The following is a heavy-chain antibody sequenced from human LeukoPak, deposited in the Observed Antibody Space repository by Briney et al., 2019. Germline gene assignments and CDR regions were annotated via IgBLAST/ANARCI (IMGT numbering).Heavy chain of an antibody. J-gene: IGHJ5*02. V-gene: IGHV1-69*13. Sequence: ASVKVSCKASGGTFSSYAISWVRQAPGQGLEWMGRIIPIFGTANYAQKFQGRVTITADESTSTAYMELSSLRSEDTAVYYCARDRGGSYPNWFDPWGQGTLVTVSS. CDR3: ARDRGGSYPNWFDP. D-gene: IGHD1-26*01. CDR1: GGTFSSYA. CDR2: IIPIFGTA.